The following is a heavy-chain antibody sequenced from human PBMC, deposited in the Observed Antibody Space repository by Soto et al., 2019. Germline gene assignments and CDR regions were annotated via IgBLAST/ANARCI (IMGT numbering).Heavy chain of an antibody. D-gene: IGHD3-16*01. Sequence: QVQLVQSGAEVRKPGSSVRVSCKASGDRFNTYAFNWVRQAPGQGLEWLGGIITFFGAAMYAQKFQGRVTITADEFMTTAYMELSSLTSEDTDVYYCARGGKERFRGSGMDVWGQGTTVTVS. CDR2: IITFFGAA. CDR1: GDRFNTYA. V-gene: IGHV1-69*01. J-gene: IGHJ6*02. CDR3: ARGGKERFRGSGMDV.